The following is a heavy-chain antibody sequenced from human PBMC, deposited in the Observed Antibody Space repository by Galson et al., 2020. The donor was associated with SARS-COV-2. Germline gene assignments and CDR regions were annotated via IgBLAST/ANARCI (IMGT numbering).Heavy chain of an antibody. J-gene: IGHJ6*02. D-gene: IGHD2-15*01. CDR3: ARANVVVAATDYYYDGMDV. Sequence: ASVKVSCKASGYPFATYSVNWLRQAPGQGLEWMGWIDTSTGDPTYAQDFTGRFVFSLDTSVSTAYLQMSNLKPDDTAVYYCARANVVVAATDYYYDGMDVWGQGNTVTVSS. CDR2: IDTSTGDP. CDR1: GYPFATYS. V-gene: IGHV7-4-1*02.